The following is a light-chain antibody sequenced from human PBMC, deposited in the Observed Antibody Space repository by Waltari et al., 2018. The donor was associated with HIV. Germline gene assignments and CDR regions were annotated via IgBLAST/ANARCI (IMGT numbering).Light chain of an antibody. Sequence: DLQMTQSPSSVSATVVDRVTITCRASQCINSWLAWYQQRPGEPPKLLIYAASSLQSGVPSRFSGRGSGTDFTLTISSLQPEDFATYYCQQTDSFPRTFGQGTKVDIK. CDR2: AAS. J-gene: IGKJ1*01. V-gene: IGKV1-12*01. CDR1: QCINSW. CDR3: QQTDSFPRT.